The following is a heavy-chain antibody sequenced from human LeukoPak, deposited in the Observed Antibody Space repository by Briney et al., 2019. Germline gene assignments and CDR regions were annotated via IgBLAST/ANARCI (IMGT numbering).Heavy chain of an antibody. J-gene: IGHJ5*02. CDR2: ISSWSSFI. D-gene: IGHD2-2*01. Sequence: GGSLRLSCAASGFAFDTYSMTWVRQAPGKGLEWVSSISSWSSFIYSADSVTGRFTISRDNAKNSLYLQMNSLRAEETAVYYCARAGSTNSWFDPWGQGTLVIVSS. V-gene: IGHV3-21*01. CDR3: ARAGSTNSWFDP. CDR1: GFAFDTYS.